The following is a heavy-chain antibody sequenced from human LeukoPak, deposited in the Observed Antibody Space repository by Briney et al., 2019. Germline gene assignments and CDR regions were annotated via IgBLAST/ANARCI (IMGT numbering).Heavy chain of an antibody. CDR2: ISSSGADT. D-gene: IGHD5-12*01. Sequence: PGGSLRLSCAASGFTFSSYAMNWVRQAPGKGLEWVSDISSSGADTYYADSVKGRFTISRDNSKNTLYLHMNSPRAEDTAVYYCARDIYSGYGNIYYFEYWGQGTPVTVSS. CDR1: GFTFSSYA. J-gene: IGHJ4*02. CDR3: ARDIYSGYGNIYYFEY. V-gene: IGHV3-23*01.